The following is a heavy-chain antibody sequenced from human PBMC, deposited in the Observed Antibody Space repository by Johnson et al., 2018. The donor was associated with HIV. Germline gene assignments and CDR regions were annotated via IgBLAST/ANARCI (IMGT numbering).Heavy chain of an antibody. Sequence: VQLVESGGGVVQPGGSLRLSCAASGFTFSSYGMHWVRQAPGKGLEWVSYISSSGSTIYYADSVKGRFTISRDNAKNSLYLQMNSLRAEDTAVYYCAREGWDIVVVVAATRGRGAFDIWGQGTMLTVSS. CDR3: AREGWDIVVVVAATRGRGAFDI. J-gene: IGHJ3*02. CDR1: GFTFSSYG. D-gene: IGHD2-15*01. CDR2: ISSSGSTI. V-gene: IGHV3-48*04.